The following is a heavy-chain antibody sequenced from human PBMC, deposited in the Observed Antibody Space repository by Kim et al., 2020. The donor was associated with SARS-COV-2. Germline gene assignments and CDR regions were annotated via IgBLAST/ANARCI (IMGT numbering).Heavy chain of an antibody. J-gene: IGHJ4*02. CDR3: ARAPWRTSCYDY. D-gene: IGHD2-2*01. CDR1: GGSISSGGYY. CDR2: IYYSGST. Sequence: SETLSLTCTVSGGSISSGGYYWSWIRQHPGKGLEWIGYIYYSGSTYYNPSLKSRVTISVDTSKNQFSLKLSSVTAADTAVYYCARAPWRTSCYDYWGQGTLVTVSS. V-gene: IGHV4-31*03.